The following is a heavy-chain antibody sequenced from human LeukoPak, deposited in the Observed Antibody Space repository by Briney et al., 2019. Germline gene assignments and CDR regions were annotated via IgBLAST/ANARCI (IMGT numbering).Heavy chain of an antibody. V-gene: IGHV4-30-2*01. CDR1: GASISSGGYS. J-gene: IGHJ5*02. CDR2: IYHSGGP. Sequence: SETLSLTCVVSGASISSGGYSWSWIRQPPGKGLEWIGCIYHSGGPHYNPSLKSRVTMSVATSKNQISLNLNSMTAADTALYYCARDIWGSSTWGPGTLVTVSS. D-gene: IGHD3-16*01. CDR3: ARDIWGSST.